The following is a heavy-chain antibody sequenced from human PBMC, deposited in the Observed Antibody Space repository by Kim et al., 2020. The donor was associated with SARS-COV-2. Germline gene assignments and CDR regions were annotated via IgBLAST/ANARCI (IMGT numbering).Heavy chain of an antibody. V-gene: IGHV5-51*01. CDR1: GYSFTSYW. CDR3: ARHPLDYRADYNWFDP. CDR2: IYPGDSDT. Sequence: GESLKISCKGTGYSFTSYWIGWVRQMPGKGLEWMGIIYPGDSDTRYSPSFQGQVTISADKSISTAYLQWSSLKASDTAMYYCARHPLDYRADYNWFDPWGQGTLVTVSS. D-gene: IGHD4-4*01. J-gene: IGHJ5*02.